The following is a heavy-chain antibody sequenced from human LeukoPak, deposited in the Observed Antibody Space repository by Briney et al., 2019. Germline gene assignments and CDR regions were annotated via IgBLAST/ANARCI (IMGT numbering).Heavy chain of an antibody. Sequence: ASVKVSCKASGYTFTSYGFSWVRQAPGQGLEWMGWISAYNGNTNYAQKLQGRVTMTTDTSTSTAYMELRSLRSDDTAVYYCARSDSSGRYGGYQYYYMDVWGKGTTVTVSS. V-gene: IGHV1-18*01. J-gene: IGHJ6*03. CDR1: GYTFTSYG. CDR3: ARSDSSGRYGGYQYYYMDV. D-gene: IGHD6-19*01. CDR2: ISAYNGNT.